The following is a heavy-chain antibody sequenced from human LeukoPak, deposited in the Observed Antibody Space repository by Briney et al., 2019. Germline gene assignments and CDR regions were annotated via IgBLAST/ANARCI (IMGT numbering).Heavy chain of an antibody. V-gene: IGHV3-33*01. J-gene: IGHJ4*01. CDR2: IWYDGSNK. Sequence: GGSLRFSCAVSGFTIQTTGMHWVRQAPGKGLEWVAVIWYDGSNKYYADSVKGRFTISRDNSKNTLYLQMNSLRAEDTAVYYCARDARYVPGAGFFEYWGQGTLVTVSS. D-gene: IGHD6-19*01. CDR1: GFTIQTTG. CDR3: ARDARYVPGAGFFEY.